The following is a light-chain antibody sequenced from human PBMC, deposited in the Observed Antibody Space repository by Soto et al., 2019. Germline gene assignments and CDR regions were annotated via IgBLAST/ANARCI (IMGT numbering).Light chain of an antibody. V-gene: IGKV1-5*03. J-gene: IGKJ1*01. Sequence: DIQMNQSPSTLSACVGDRVSLTCRASQSISSSLAWYQQKPGKAPKLLIYKASSLESGVPSRFSGSGSGTEFTLTISSLQPDDFAAYYCQQYNSYSWTFGQGTKVDIK. CDR1: QSISSS. CDR3: QQYNSYSWT. CDR2: KAS.